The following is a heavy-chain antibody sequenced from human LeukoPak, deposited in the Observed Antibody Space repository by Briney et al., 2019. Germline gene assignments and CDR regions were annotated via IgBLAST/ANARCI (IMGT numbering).Heavy chain of an antibody. Sequence: ASVKVSCKSSGYTFTSYGISWVRQAPGQGLELMGLISAYNCNTNYAQKLQGRLTMTQDTSTSTAYMELRSLRSDDTAVYYCARDPTTYYYYYGMDVWGQGTTVTVSS. J-gene: IGHJ6*02. V-gene: IGHV1-18*01. CDR1: GYTFTSYG. CDR2: ISAYNCNT. CDR3: ARDPTTYYYYYGMDV. D-gene: IGHD1-1*01.